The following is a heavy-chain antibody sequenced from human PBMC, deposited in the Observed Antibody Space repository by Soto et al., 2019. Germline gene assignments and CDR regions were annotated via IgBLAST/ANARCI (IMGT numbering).Heavy chain of an antibody. CDR3: AKDLGDSSADDGADY. Sequence: QVQLVESGGGVVQPGRSLRLSCAASGFTFSTYDIHWVRQAPGKGLEWVAVISSDGSNEYYADSVKGRFTISRDNSMNTLYVQMNSLRAEDTAVYYCAKDLGDSSADDGADYWGQGTLVTVSS. CDR2: ISSDGSNE. V-gene: IGHV3-30*18. J-gene: IGHJ4*02. CDR1: GFTFSTYD. D-gene: IGHD6-25*01.